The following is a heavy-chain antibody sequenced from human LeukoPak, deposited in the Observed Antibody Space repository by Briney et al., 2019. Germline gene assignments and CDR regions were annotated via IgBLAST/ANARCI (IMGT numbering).Heavy chain of an antibody. CDR1: GYTFSNYG. D-gene: IGHD3-10*01. CDR2: ISAYNGNT. V-gene: IGHV1-18*01. CDR3: ARENPYGPFDY. Sequence: ASVKVSCKPSGYTFSNYGISWVRQAPGQGLEWMAWISAYNGNTKHAQKFQDRVTMTTDTSTSTAYLEVRGLRSDDTAVYYCARENPYGPFDYWGQGTLVTVSS. J-gene: IGHJ4*02.